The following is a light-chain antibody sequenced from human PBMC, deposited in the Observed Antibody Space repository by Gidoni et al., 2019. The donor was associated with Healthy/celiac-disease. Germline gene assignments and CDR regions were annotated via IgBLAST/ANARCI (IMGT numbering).Light chain of an antibody. CDR2: DAS. J-gene: IGKJ1*01. CDR3: QQYNSYPWT. V-gene: IGKV1-5*01. Sequence: DIQMTQSPSTLSASVGDRVTITCRASQSISSWLAWYQQKPGKAPKLRIDDASSVESGVPSRFSGSGSGTEFTLTISSLQPDDFATYYCQQYNSYPWTFGQGTKVEIK. CDR1: QSISSW.